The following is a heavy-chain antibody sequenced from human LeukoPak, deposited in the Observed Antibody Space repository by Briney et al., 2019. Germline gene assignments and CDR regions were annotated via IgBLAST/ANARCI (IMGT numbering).Heavy chain of an antibody. CDR1: GFTFSSYA. V-gene: IGHV3-30-3*01. J-gene: IGHJ1*01. CDR2: ISYDGSNK. Sequence: GGSLRLSCAASGFTFSSYAMHWVRQAPGKGLEWVAVISYDGSNKYYADSVKGRFTISRDNSKNTLYLQMNSLRAEDTAVYYCAKDSLTFVTTAQYSSSSEDFQHWGQGTLVTVSS. CDR3: AKDSLTFVTTAQYSSSSEDFQH. D-gene: IGHD6-6*01.